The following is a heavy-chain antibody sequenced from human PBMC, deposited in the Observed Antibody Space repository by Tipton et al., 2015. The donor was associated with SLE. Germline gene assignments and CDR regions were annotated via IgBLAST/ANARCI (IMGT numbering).Heavy chain of an antibody. J-gene: IGHJ2*01. D-gene: IGHD6-6*01. Sequence: TLSLTCTVSGGSISSSSYSWGWIRQPPGKGLEWIGYIYYSGSTNYNPSLKSRVTISVDTSKNQFSLKLSSVTAADTAVYYCARRRYSSSSRPYWYFDLWGRGTLVTVSS. CDR2: IYYSGST. V-gene: IGHV4-61*05. CDR3: ARRRYSSSSRPYWYFDL. CDR1: GGSISSSSYS.